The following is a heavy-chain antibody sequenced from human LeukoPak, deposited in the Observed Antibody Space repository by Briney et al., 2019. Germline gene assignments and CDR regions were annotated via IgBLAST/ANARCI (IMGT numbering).Heavy chain of an antibody. Sequence: SGGSLRLSCAASGFTFSDYSMNWVRQAPGKGLEWVSSVDTSGSYIYNADSVKGRFTISRDNAKNSLFLQMNSLRAEDTAVYYCARAAENYGGRFDSWGQGTLVTVSS. V-gene: IGHV3-21*01. J-gene: IGHJ4*02. CDR2: VDTSGSYI. D-gene: IGHD3-16*01. CDR3: ARAAENYGGRFDS. CDR1: GFTFSDYS.